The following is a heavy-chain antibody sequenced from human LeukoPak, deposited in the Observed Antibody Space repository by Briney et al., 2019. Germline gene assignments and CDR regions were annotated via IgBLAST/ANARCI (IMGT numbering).Heavy chain of an antibody. CDR2: IRPGDGSR. J-gene: IGHJ4*02. D-gene: IGHD2-21*01. Sequence: ASVKVSCKSSGYTFTNSYIHWVRQAPGQGLEWMGIIRPGDGSRDYAEKFQGRVTVTSDTSTSTVYMGLSSLRSEDTAVYYCATDGGHWDFDYWGQGTLVTVSS. CDR3: ATDGGHWDFDY. V-gene: IGHV1-46*01. CDR1: GYTFTNSY.